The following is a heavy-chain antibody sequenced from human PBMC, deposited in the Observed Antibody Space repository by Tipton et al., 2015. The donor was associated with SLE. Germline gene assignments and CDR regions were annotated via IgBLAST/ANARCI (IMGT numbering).Heavy chain of an antibody. J-gene: IGHJ6*03. D-gene: IGHD3-22*01. V-gene: IGHV4-31*03. CDR2: IYYSGST. CDR1: GGSISSGGYY. CDR3: ARSDSSGYLLHYYYYMDV. Sequence: TLSLTCTVSGGSISSGGYYWSWIRQHPGKGLEWIGYIYYSGSTYYNPSLKSRVTISVDTSKNQFSLKLSSVTAADTAVYYCARSDSSGYLLHYYYYMDVWGKGTTVTVSS.